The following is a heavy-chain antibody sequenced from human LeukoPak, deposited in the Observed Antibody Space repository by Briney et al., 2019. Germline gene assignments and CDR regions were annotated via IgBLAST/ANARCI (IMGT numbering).Heavy chain of an antibody. J-gene: IGHJ4*02. Sequence: GGSLRLSCAASGFTFSSYSMNWVRQAPGKGLEWISYISSTLYSTFYTDSVKGRFTISRDNAKNSLFLQMNGLRAEDTAVYYCARSRLTSFDYWGQGTLVAVSS. CDR2: ISSTLYST. V-gene: IGHV3-48*01. CDR3: ARSRLTSFDY. CDR1: GFTFSSYS.